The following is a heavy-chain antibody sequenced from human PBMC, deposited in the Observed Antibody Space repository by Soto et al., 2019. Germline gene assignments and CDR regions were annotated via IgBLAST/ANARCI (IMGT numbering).Heavy chain of an antibody. Sequence: SETLSLTCTVSGGSISDGYYWSWIRQHPGKGLEWIGSISDSGSTSYNPSLKSRLTISVDTSKNQFSLNLNSVTAADTAVYYCARGPGSYNWFDSWGQGTLVTVSS. CDR1: GGSISDGYY. V-gene: IGHV4-31*03. D-gene: IGHD3-10*01. CDR2: ISDSGST. J-gene: IGHJ5*01. CDR3: ARGPGSYNWFDS.